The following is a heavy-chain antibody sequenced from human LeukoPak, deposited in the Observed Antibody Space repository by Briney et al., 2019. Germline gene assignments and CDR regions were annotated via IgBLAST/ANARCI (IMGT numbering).Heavy chain of an antibody. D-gene: IGHD3-10*01. CDR3: ARSLMVRGVSPFDY. J-gene: IGHJ4*02. CDR2: ISGSGGST. CDR1: GFTFSSYA. V-gene: IGHV3-23*01. Sequence: GGSLRLSCAASGFTFSSYAMSWVRQAPGKGLEWVSAISGSGGSTYYAYSVKGPSTISRDNSKNTLYLQMNSLRAEDTAVYYCARSLMVRGVSPFDYWGQGTLVTVSS.